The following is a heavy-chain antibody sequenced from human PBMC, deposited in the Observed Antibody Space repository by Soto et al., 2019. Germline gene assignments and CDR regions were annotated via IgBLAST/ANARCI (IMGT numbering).Heavy chain of an antibody. CDR1: GYTFSSYG. D-gene: IGHD3-16*01. CDR3: AGDLGGGGSIDY. CDR2: ISAYNGNT. V-gene: IGHV1-18*01. J-gene: IGHJ4*02. Sequence: QVQLVQSGAEVKKPGASVKVSCKASGYTFSSYGFSWVRQAPGQGLEWMGWISAYNGNTNYAQKVQGRVTMTTDTSTSTATMELRSLRSDDAAVYYCAGDLGGGGSIDYWGQGTLVTVSS.